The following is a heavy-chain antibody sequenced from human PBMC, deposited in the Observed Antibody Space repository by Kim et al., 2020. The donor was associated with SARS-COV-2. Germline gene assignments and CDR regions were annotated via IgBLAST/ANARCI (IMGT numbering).Heavy chain of an antibody. Sequence: ASMKVSCKASGYSLNAYPINWVRQAPGHGLEWVGWINTDTGTPTYAQDFTGRFVFSLDTSDNTTYVQISNLKAEDTAVYYCARGRRWYKYYYAMDVWGQG. D-gene: IGHD1-1*01. CDR1: GYSLNAYP. CDR3: ARGRRWYKYYYAMDV. CDR2: INTDTGTP. V-gene: IGHV7-4-1*01. J-gene: IGHJ6*02.